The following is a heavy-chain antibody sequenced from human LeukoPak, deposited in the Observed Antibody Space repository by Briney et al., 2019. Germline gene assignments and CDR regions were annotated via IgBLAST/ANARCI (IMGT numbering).Heavy chain of an antibody. CDR3: AKVNSGRYLDY. J-gene: IGHJ4*02. CDR1: GFIFSSYG. V-gene: IGHV3-30*18. D-gene: IGHD3-10*01. Sequence: GRSLRLSCAASGFIFSSYGMHWVRQAPGEGLEWVAVISYDESYKHYADSVKGRFTISRDNSRNTLYLQMNSLTPEDTAVYYCAKVNSGRYLDYWGQGTLVTVSS. CDR2: ISYDESYK.